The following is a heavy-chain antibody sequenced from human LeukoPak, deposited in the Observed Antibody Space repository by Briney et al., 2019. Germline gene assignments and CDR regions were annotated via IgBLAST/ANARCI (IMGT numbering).Heavy chain of an antibody. CDR3: AKDVAPDSGWDLDY. V-gene: IGHV3-23*01. CDR1: GLTFSTYS. CDR2: IYNSGAKI. D-gene: IGHD6-19*01. Sequence: PGGSLRLSCAVSGLTFSTYSMTWVRQGPGKGPEWVSSIYNSGAKIFYADSVKGRFTISRDNSKNMLYLQMNSLRAEDTAVYYCAKDVAPDSGWDLDYWGQGTLVTVSS. J-gene: IGHJ4*02.